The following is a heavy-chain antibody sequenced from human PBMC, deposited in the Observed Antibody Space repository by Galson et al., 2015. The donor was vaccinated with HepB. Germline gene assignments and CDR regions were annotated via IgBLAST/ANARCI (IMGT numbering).Heavy chain of an antibody. Sequence: SLRLSCAASGFTFSSYAMSWVRQAPGKGLEWVSAISDSGGSTFYTDSVKGRFTISRDNSKNTLYLQMNSLRAEDTAVYYCARYYGNYRAFDYWGQGTLVTVSS. CDR3: ARYYGNYRAFDY. D-gene: IGHD4-11*01. CDR1: GFTFSSYA. J-gene: IGHJ4*02. CDR2: ISDSGGST. V-gene: IGHV3-23*01.